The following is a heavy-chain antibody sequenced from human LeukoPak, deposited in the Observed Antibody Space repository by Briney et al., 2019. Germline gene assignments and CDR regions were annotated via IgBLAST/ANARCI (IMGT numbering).Heavy chain of an antibody. CDR3: ARDLGIAARTYSNDY. CDR1: GYTFTSYG. J-gene: IGHJ4*02. V-gene: IGHV1-2*02. CDR2: INPNSGGT. D-gene: IGHD6-6*01. Sequence: ASVKVSCKASGYTFTSYGISWVRQAPGQGLEWMGWINPNSGGTNYAQKFQGRVTMTRDTSISTAYMELSRLRSDDTAVYYCARDLGIAARTYSNDYWGQGTLVTVSS.